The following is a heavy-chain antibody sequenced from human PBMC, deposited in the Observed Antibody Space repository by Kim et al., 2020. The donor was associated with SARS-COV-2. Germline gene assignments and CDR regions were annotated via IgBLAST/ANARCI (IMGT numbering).Heavy chain of an antibody. CDR2: ISPHGSEV. V-gene: IGHV3-7*01. Sequence: GGSLRLFCAVSGFSFSSYYMTWVRQAPGKGLEWVANISPHGSEVDYVDSVRGRFTISRDNAKNSLYLHLNSLRADDMAIYYCARKMANWYIDFWGQGTLV. J-gene: IGHJ4*02. CDR3: ARKMANWYIDF. CDR1: GFSFSSYY. D-gene: IGHD1-1*01.